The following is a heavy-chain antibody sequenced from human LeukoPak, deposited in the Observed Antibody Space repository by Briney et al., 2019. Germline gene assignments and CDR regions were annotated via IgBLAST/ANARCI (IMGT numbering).Heavy chain of an antibody. V-gene: IGHV3-23*01. CDR3: AKSLVEWELHHPFDY. J-gene: IGHJ4*02. CDR1: GFTFSSYA. CDR2: TSGSGGST. D-gene: IGHD1-26*01. Sequence: PGGSLRLSCAASGFTFSSYAMSWVRQAPGKGLEWVSATSGSGGSTYYADSVKGRFTISRDNSKNTLYLQMNSLRAEDTAVYYCAKSLVEWELHHPFDYWGQGTLVTVSS.